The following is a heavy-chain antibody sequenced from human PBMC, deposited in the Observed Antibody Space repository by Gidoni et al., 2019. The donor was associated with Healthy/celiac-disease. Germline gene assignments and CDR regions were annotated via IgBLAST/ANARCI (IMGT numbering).Heavy chain of an antibody. CDR1: GYTLTELS. CDR2: FDPEDGET. D-gene: IGHD1-26*01. CDR3: ATGGSGSRAGPSSFDY. Sequence: QVQLVQSGAEVKKPGASVKVACKVSGYTLTELSMHWVRQAPGKGLEWMGGFDPEDGETIYAQKFQGRVTMTEDTSTDTAYMELSSLRSEDTAVYYCATGGSGSRAGPSSFDYWGLGTLVTVSS. V-gene: IGHV1-24*01. J-gene: IGHJ4*02.